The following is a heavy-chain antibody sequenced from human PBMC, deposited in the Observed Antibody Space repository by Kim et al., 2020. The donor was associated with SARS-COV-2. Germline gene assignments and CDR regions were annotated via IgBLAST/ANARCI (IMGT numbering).Heavy chain of an antibody. V-gene: IGHV1-8*01. CDR2: MNPNSGNT. J-gene: IGHJ6*02. CDR1: GYTFTSYD. CDR3: ARETYHDYVWGSYNHYGMDV. Sequence: ASVKVSCKASGYTFTSYDINWVRQATGQGLEWMGWMNPNSGNTGYAQKFQGRVTMTRNTSISTAYMELSSLRSEDTAVYYCARETYHDYVWGSYNHYGMDVWGQGTTVTVSS. D-gene: IGHD3-16*01.